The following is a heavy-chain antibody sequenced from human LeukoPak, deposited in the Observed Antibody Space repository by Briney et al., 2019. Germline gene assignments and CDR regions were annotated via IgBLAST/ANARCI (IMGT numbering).Heavy chain of an antibody. CDR3: ARGVVATIFCFDY. CDR2: NFPLFVTA. CDR1: LGTFSRYA. J-gene: IGHJ4*02. Sequence: ASVKVSCKASLGTFSRYAISWVRQAPRAALEWTGVNFPLFVTANYPQKFQCRVTITADESTSTAYRELSSLRSEDTAVYYCARGVVATIFCFDYWGQGTLVTVSA. D-gene: IGHD5-12*01. V-gene: IGHV1-69*13.